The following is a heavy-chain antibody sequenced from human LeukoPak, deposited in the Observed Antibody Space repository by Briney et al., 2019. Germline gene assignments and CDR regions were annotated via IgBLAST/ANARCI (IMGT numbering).Heavy chain of an antibody. D-gene: IGHD1-26*01. Sequence: SVKVSCKASGYTFTCYYMHWVRQAPGQGLEWMGWINPNSGGTNYAQKFQGRVTMTRDTSISTAYMELSRLRSDDTAVYYCARDPGGSYPDYFDYWGQGTLVTVSS. CDR3: ARDPGGSYPDYFDY. CDR1: GYTFTCYY. CDR2: INPNSGGT. J-gene: IGHJ4*02. V-gene: IGHV1-2*02.